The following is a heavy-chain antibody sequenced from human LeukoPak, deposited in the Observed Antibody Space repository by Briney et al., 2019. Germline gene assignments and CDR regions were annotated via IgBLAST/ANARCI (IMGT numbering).Heavy chain of an antibody. Sequence: GGSLRLSCAASGCTFSDYYMSWIRQAPGKGLGWVSYISSGGSTIYYADSVKGRFTISRDNAKNSLYLQMNSLRAEDTAVYYCARDGSRFCSSTSCYSGYYYYGMDVWGQGTTVTVSS. J-gene: IGHJ6*02. V-gene: IGHV3-11*01. CDR3: ARDGSRFCSSTSCYSGYYYYGMDV. CDR2: ISSGGSTI. D-gene: IGHD2-2*01. CDR1: GCTFSDYY.